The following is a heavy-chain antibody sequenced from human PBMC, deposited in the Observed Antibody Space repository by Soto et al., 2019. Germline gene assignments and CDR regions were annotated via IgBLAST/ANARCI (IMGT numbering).Heavy chain of an antibody. CDR1: GGSISSYY. CDR3: ARPHGGSSGWDNWFDP. Sequence: PSETLSLTCTVSGGSISSYYWSWIQQPPGKGLEWIGYIYYSGSTNYNPSLKSRVTISVDTSKNQFSLKLSSVTAADTAVYYCARPHGGSSGWDNWFDPWGQGTLVTVSS. D-gene: IGHD6-25*01. V-gene: IGHV4-59*01. J-gene: IGHJ5*02. CDR2: IYYSGST.